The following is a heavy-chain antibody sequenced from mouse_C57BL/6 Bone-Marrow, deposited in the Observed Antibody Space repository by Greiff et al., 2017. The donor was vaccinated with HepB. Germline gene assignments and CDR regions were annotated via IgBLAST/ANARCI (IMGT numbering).Heavy chain of an antibody. Sequence: DVHLVESGGGLVQPGGSLKLSCAASGFTFSDYYMYWVRQTPEKRLEWVAYISNGGGSTYYPDTVKGRFTISRDNAKNTLYLQMSRLKSEDTAMYYCARPRPFYDYDGHYFDYWGQGTTLTVSS. CDR2: ISNGGGST. J-gene: IGHJ2*01. CDR1: GFTFSDYY. V-gene: IGHV5-12*01. D-gene: IGHD2-4*01. CDR3: ARPRPFYDYDGHYFDY.